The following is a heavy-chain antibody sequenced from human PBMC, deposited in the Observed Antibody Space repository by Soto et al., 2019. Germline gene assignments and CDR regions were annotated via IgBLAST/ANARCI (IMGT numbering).Heavy chain of an antibody. CDR2: IYHSGST. J-gene: IGHJ6*03. CDR1: SGSISSSNW. D-gene: IGHD3-3*01. V-gene: IGHV4-4*02. Sequence: ASETLSLTCAVSSGSISSSNWWSWVRQPPGKGLEWIGEIYHSGSTNYNPSLKSRVTISVDKSKNQFSLKLSSVTAADTAVYYCARVLRFLEWSISYYYYMDVWGKGTTVTVSS. CDR3: ARVLRFLEWSISYYYYMDV.